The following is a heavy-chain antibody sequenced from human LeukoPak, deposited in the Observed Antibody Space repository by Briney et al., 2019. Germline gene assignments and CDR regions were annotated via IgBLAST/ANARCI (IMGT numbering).Heavy chain of an antibody. CDR1: GFTFSSYG. D-gene: IGHD2-2*01. CDR2: ISYNGSNK. J-gene: IGHJ3*02. CDR3: ARDGCSSTSCLDAFDI. Sequence: PGGSLRLSCAASGFTFSSYGMHWVRQAPGKGLEWVAVISYNGSNKYYADSVKGRFTISRDNSKNTLYLQMNSLRAEDTAVYYCARDGCSSTSCLDAFDIWGQGTMVTVSS. V-gene: IGHV3-30*03.